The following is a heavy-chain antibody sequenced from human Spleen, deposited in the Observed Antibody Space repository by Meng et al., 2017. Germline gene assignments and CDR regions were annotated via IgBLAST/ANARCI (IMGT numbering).Heavy chain of an antibody. D-gene: IGHD3-16*01. J-gene: IGHJ3*02. CDR1: GFTFSSYA. CDR3: AKDGWGDTDAFEI. Sequence: GESLKISCAASGFTFSSYAMSWVRQAPGRGLEWVSSISGSGGSTYYTGSVKGRFTISRDNSKNTLYLQMNSLRAEDKAVYYCAKDGWGDTDAFEIWGQGTMVTVSS. V-gene: IGHV3-23*01. CDR2: ISGSGGST.